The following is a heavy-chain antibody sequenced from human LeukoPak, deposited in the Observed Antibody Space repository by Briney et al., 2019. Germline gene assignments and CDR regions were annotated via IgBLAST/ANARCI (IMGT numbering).Heavy chain of an antibody. D-gene: IGHD3-22*01. J-gene: IGHJ4*02. Sequence: SETLSLTCTVSGGSISSSSYYWGWIRQPPGKGLEWIGSIYYSGSTYYNPSLKSRVTISVDTSKNQFSLKLSSVTAADTAIYYCAREDSSGCDHWGQGTLVTVSS. CDR1: GGSISSSSYY. CDR3: AREDSSGCDH. V-gene: IGHV4-39*02. CDR2: IYYSGST.